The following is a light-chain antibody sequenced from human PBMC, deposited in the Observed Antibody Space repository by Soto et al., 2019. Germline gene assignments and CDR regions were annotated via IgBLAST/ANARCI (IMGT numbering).Light chain of an antibody. CDR1: QSVTTY. Sequence: EIVLTQSPATLSLSPGERATLSCRASQSVTTYLAGYHQKPGQAPRLLIYEASNRATGIPARFSGSGSGTDFTLTISSLEPEDFAVYYCQQRSNWLWTFGQGTKVEIK. V-gene: IGKV3-11*01. CDR3: QQRSNWLWT. J-gene: IGKJ1*01. CDR2: EAS.